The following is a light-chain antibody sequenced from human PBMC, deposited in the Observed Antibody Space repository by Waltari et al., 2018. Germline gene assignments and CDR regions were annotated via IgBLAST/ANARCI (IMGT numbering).Light chain of an antibody. CDR3: QQTYSTSWT. Sequence: DIQMTQSPASLSASIGDRVTITCRASQSISTYLNWYQQKPGKAPKLLVFGAARLQSGVPSRFSGSGSGTDFTLTISSLQPEDFATYYCQQTYSTSWTFGQGTKVEI. CDR1: QSISTY. J-gene: IGKJ1*01. V-gene: IGKV1-39*01. CDR2: GAA.